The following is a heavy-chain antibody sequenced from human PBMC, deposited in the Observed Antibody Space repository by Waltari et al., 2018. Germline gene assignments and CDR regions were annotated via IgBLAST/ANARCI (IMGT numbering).Heavy chain of an antibody. CDR1: GFRFDDYA. J-gene: IGHJ4*02. D-gene: IGHD2-21*01. CDR3: AKDRWGGANYFDY. V-gene: IGHV3-23*04. CDR2: VDTSGAT. Sequence: EVQLVTSGGGLVQPGRSLRLACVGSGFRFDDYAMYWVRQRPGKGLGWVSTVDTSGATYYAEAVKGRFSISRDTSRNILYLEMSSLRTDDTALYFCAKDRWGGANYFDYWGQGTLATVSS.